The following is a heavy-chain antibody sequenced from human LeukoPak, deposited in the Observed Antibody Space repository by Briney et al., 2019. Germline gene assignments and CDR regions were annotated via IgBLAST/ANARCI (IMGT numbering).Heavy chain of an antibody. CDR1: GFTFSSYA. Sequence: GSLRLSCEASGFTFSSYAMHWVRQAPGKGLEWVAIISHDGSNKYYADSVKGRFTISRDNSKNTLYLQMNSLGAEDTAVYYCAREESGISIFGVVIFWGQGTLVTDSS. V-gene: IGHV3-30-3*01. CDR3: AREESGISIFGVVIF. D-gene: IGHD3-3*01. CDR2: ISHDGSNK. J-gene: IGHJ4*02.